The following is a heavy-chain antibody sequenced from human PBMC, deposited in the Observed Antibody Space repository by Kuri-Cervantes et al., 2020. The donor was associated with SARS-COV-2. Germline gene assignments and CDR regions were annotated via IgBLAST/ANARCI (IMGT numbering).Heavy chain of an antibody. CDR3: AKSPFGFLEWFSGGMDV. J-gene: IGHJ6*02. Sequence: GESLKISCAASGFTFSSYGMHWVRQAPGKGLEWVAVIWYDGSNKYYADSVKGRFTISRDNSKNTLYLQTNSLRAEDTAVYYCAKSPFGFLEWFSGGMDVWGQGTTVTVSS. CDR1: GFTFSSYG. D-gene: IGHD3-3*01. V-gene: IGHV3-30*02. CDR2: IWYDGSNK.